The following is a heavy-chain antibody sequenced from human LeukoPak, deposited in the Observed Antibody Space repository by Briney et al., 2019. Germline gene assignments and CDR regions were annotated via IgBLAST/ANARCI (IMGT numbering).Heavy chain of an antibody. V-gene: IGHV3-23*01. CDR3: AKVTSSSWYARWDY. J-gene: IGHJ4*02. Sequence: GGSLRLSCAASGFTFGSYAMSWVRQAPGNGLEWVSAISSSGGTTYYTDSVKGRFTISRDNSKNTLYLQMNSLRAEDTALYYCAKVTSSSWYARWDYWGQGTLVTVSS. D-gene: IGHD6-13*01. CDR1: GFTFGSYA. CDR2: ISSSGGTT.